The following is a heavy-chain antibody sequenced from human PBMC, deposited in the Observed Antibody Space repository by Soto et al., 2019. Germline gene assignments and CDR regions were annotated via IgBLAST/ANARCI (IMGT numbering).Heavy chain of an antibody. CDR2: ISGHNGNT. V-gene: IGHV1-18*04. Sequence: ASVEVSCKASGYSFTSYGISWVRRARGQGPEWMGWISGHNGNTNHPQSLQGRVTMTTDTSRNTAYMELRSLRSDDTAVYYCARHRFNYYDDTVYYYFDYWGQGTLVTVSS. CDR3: ARHRFNYYDDTVYYYFDY. D-gene: IGHD3-22*01. J-gene: IGHJ4*02. CDR1: GYSFTSYG.